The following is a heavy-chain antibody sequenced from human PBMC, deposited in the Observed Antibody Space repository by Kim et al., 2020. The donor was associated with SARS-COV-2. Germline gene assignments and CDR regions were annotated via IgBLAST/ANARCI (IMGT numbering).Heavy chain of an antibody. Sequence: GGSLRLSCAASGFTFSNAWMSWVRQAPGKGLEWVGRIKSKTDGGTTDYAAPGKGRFTISSDDSKNTLYLQMNSLKTEDTAVYYCTTGGYSLGASWPSIIDYWGQGTLVTVSS. J-gene: IGHJ4*02. CDR2: IKSKTDGGTT. V-gene: IGHV3-15*01. D-gene: IGHD4-4*01. CDR3: TTGGYSLGASWPSIIDY. CDR1: GFTFSNAW.